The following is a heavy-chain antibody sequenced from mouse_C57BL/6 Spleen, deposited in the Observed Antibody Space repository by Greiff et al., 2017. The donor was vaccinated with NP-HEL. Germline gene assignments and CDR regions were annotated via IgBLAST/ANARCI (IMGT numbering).Heavy chain of an antibody. CDR1: GYTFTSYW. CDR3: ARKRSLGPFAY. CDR2: IYPSDSET. Sequence: QVQLKQPGAELVRPGSSVKLSCKASGYTFTSYWMDWVKQRPGQGLEWIGNIYPSDSETHYNQKFKDKATLTVDKSSSTAYMQLSSLTSEDSAVYYCARKRSLGPFAYWGQGTLVTVSA. V-gene: IGHV1-61*01. J-gene: IGHJ3*01. D-gene: IGHD4-1*01.